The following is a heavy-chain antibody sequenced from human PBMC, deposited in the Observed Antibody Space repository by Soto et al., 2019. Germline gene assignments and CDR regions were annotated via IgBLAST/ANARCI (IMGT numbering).Heavy chain of an antibody. J-gene: IGHJ4*02. V-gene: IGHV1-18*04. CDR1: GYTFTSYG. CDR2: ISAYNGNT. CDR3: ARDGAKYSSGWYTDY. D-gene: IGHD6-19*01. Sequence: RASVKVSCKASGYTFTSYGISWVRQAPGQGLEWMGWISAYNGNTNYAQKLQGRVTMTTDTSTSTAYMELRSLRSDDTAVYYCARDGAKYSSGWYTDYWGQGTLVTVSS.